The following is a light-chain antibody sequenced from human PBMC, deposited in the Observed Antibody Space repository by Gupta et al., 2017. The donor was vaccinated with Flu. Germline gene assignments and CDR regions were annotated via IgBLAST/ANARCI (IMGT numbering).Light chain of an antibody. V-gene: IGLV1-51*02. J-gene: IGLJ2*01. CDR3: ATWESSLTAGV. Sequence: QSVLTQPPSVSAAPGQRVTISCSGSSSNIGRNYVSWFQQFPGTAPKLLVYENTKRPSGIPDRFSGSKSGTSATLDITGPQTGDEADYYCATWESSLTAGVFGGGTKLTVL. CDR1: SSNIGRNY. CDR2: ENT.